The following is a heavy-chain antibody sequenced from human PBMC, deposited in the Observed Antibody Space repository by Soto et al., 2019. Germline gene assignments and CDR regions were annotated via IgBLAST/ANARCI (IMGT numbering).Heavy chain of an antibody. CDR3: AREKCSGGSCYSALESFDY. Sequence: GGSLRLSCAASGFTFSSYWMSWVRQAPEKGLEWVANIKQDGSEKYYVDSVKGRFTISRDNAKNSLYLQMNSLRAEDTAVYYCAREKCSGGSCYSALESFDYWGQGTLVTVSS. J-gene: IGHJ4*02. D-gene: IGHD2-15*01. CDR1: GFTFSSYW. V-gene: IGHV3-7*01. CDR2: IKQDGSEK.